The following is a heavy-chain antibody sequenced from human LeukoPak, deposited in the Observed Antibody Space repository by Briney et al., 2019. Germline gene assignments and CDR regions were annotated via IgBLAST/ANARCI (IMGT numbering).Heavy chain of an antibody. D-gene: IGHD2-2*01. Sequence: PGGSLRLSCAASGFTFSDYYMSWICQAPGKGLEWVSYISSSGSYTNYADSVKGRFTISRDNAKNSLYLQMNSLRAEDTAVYYCARNVVPAATEYYYYYGMDVWGQGTTVTVSS. CDR1: GFTFSDYY. CDR2: ISSSGSYT. V-gene: IGHV3-11*03. J-gene: IGHJ6*02. CDR3: ARNVVPAATEYYYYYGMDV.